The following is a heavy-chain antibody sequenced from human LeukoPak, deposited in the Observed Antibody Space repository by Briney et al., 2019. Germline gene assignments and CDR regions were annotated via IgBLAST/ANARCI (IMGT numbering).Heavy chain of an antibody. D-gene: IGHD3-3*01. CDR1: GYTFTSYY. CDR2: INPSGGST. V-gene: IGHV1-46*01. CDR3: AREMKITIFGVVTTRAWFDP. Sequence: GASVKVSCKASGYTFTSYYMHWVRQAPGQGLEWMGIINPSGGSTSYAQKFQGRVTMTRDTSTSTVYMELSSLGSGDTAVYYCAREMKITIFGVVTTRAWFDPWGQGTLVTVSS. J-gene: IGHJ5*02.